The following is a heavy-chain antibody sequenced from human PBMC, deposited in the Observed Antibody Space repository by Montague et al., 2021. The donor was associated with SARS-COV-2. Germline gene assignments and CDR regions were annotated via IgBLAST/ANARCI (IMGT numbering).Heavy chain of an antibody. V-gene: IGHV3-30-3*01. D-gene: IGHD3-3*01. CDR1: GFTFSSYA. CDR3: AREDAIYDAFDI. J-gene: IGHJ3*02. Sequence: PLRLSCAASGFTFSSYAMHWVRQAPGKGLEWVAVISYDGSNKYYADSVKGRFTISRDNSKNTLYLQMNSLRAEDTAVYYCAREDAIYDAFDIWGQGTMVTVSS. CDR2: ISYDGSNK.